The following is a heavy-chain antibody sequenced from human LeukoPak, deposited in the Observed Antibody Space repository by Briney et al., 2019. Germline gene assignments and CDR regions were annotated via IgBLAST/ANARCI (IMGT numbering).Heavy chain of an antibody. J-gene: IGHJ4*02. V-gene: IGHV4-39*01. CDR3: ARPSSGWYHFDY. D-gene: IGHD6-19*01. CDR1: GGSISSSSYY. Sequence: SETLSLTCTVSGGSISSSSYYWGWIRQPPGKGLEWIGSIYYSGSTYYNPSLKSRVTISVDTSKNQFSLKLSSVTAADPAVYYCARPSSGWYHFDYWGQGTLVTVSS. CDR2: IYYSGST.